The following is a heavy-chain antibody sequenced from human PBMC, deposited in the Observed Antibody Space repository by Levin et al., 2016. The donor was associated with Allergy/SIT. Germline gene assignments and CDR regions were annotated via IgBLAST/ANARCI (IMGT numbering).Heavy chain of an antibody. V-gene: IGHV4-59*13. Sequence: SETLSLTCTVSGGSISSYYWSWIRQPPGKGLEWIGYIYYSGSTNYNPSLKSRVTISVDTSKNQFSLKLSSVTAADTAVYYCARRALIVVEPWYFDLWGRGTPVTVSS. CDR1: GGSISSYY. CDR2: IYYSGST. J-gene: IGHJ2*01. D-gene: IGHD2-15*01. CDR3: ARRALIVVEPWYFDL.